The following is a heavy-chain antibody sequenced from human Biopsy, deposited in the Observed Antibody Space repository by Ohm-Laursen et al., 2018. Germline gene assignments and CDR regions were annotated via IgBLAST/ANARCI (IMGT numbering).Heavy chain of an antibody. J-gene: IGHJ2*01. CDR1: GYTFTAFS. V-gene: IGHV1-2*02. Sequence: SVKVSCKASGYTFTAFSVHWLRQAPGQGLEWMGWINPKSGDTDYPQNFQGRVSMTRDTSIGTAYMDLSRLRSDDTAVYYCARGRRHCSGTCSRWYFDLWGRGTLVTVSS. CDR3: ARGRRHCSGTCSRWYFDL. D-gene: IGHD2-2*01. CDR2: INPKSGDT.